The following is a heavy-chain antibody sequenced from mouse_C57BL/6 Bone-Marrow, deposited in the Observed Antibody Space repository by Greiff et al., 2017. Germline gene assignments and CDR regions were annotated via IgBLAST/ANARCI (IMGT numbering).Heavy chain of an antibody. Sequence: QVQLQQSGPGLVQPSQSLSITCTVSGFSLTSYGVHWVRQSPGKGLEWLGVIWSGGSTAYNAAFISRLSISKDNSKSQVFFKMNSLQADDTAIYYCARKGDYYAMDYWGQGTSVTVSS. CDR2: IWSGGST. J-gene: IGHJ4*01. V-gene: IGHV2-2*01. CDR1: GFSLTSYG. CDR3: ARKGDYYAMDY.